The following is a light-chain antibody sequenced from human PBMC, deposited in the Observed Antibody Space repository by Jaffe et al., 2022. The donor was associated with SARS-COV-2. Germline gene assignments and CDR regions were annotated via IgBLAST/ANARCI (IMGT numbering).Light chain of an antibody. CDR2: DAS. CDR3: HQYDNVPYT. J-gene: IGKJ2*01. Sequence: DIQMTQSPSSLSASVGDRVTITCQASQDISDYLNWYQQKPGKAPKLLIYDASSLETGVPSRFSGSGSGTDFTFTISSLQPEDIATYYCHQYDNVPYTFGQGTKLEIK. CDR1: QDISDY. V-gene: IGKV1-33*01.